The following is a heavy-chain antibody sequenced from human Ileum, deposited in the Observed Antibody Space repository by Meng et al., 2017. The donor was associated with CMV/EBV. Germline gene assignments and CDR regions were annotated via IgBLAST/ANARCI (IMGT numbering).Heavy chain of an antibody. J-gene: IGHJ4*02. CDR1: GYTFTSNH. D-gene: IGHD1-26*01. V-gene: IGHV7-4-1*02. Sequence: CKTSGYTFTSNHIIWVRQAPGQGPEWMGWIDTNTGNPTYAQGFTGRFVFSLDTSVNTAYLQISSLKAEDTAVYYCARDGLSGRYFDYWGQGTLVTVSS. CDR3: ARDGLSGRYFDY. CDR2: IDTNTGNP.